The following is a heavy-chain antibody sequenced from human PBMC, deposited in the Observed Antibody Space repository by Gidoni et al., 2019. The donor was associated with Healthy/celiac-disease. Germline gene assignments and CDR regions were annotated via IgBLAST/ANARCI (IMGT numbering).Heavy chain of an antibody. CDR2: INWNGGST. CDR1: GFTFDDYG. V-gene: IGHV3-20*04. J-gene: IGHJ4*02. CDR3: ARDIPRRTSVPAAPGAY. Sequence: YGADSGFTFDDYGMSWVRQAPGKGLEWVSGINWNGGSTGYADSVKGRFTISRDNAKNSLYLQINSLRAEDTALYYCARDIPRRTSVPAAPGAYWGQGTLVTVSS. D-gene: IGHD2-2*01.